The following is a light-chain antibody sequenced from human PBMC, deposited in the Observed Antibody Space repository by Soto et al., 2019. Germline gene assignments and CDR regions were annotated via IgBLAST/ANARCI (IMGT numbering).Light chain of an antibody. CDR3: QQYSGSVRT. Sequence: EIVLTQSPGTLSLSPGERATLSCRASQFVSTTYLAWYQQQPGQAPRLLIYGTSSRATGIPDRFSGSGSGTDFTLTISRLEPEDFAVYYCQQYSGSVRTFGQGTRVEIK. J-gene: IGKJ1*01. V-gene: IGKV3-20*01. CDR2: GTS. CDR1: QFVSTTY.